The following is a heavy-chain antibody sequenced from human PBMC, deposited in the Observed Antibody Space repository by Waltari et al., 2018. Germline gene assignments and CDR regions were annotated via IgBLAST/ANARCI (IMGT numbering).Heavy chain of an antibody. V-gene: IGHV3-64*01. CDR3: ARLLGETTGWFDP. D-gene: IGHD3-16*01. CDR1: GVTFSSHA. CDR2: ISSNGVST. J-gene: IGHJ5*02. Sequence: EVQLVESGGGLVQPGGSLRLACAAPGVTFSSHAMFWVRQAPGKGLEYVSGISSNGVSTYYASSVKARFTISRDNSKNTLYLQMGSLRPEDTAVYYCARLLGETTGWFDPWGQGTLVTISS.